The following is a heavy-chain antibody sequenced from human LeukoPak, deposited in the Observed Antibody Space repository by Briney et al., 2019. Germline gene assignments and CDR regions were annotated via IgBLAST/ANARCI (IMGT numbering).Heavy chain of an antibody. V-gene: IGHV3-30*02. CDR1: GFTFSSYG. J-gene: IGHJ6*02. Sequence: GGSLRLSCAASGFTFSSYGMHWVRQAPGKGLEWVAFIRYDGSNKYYADSVKGRFTISRDNSKNTLYLQMNSLRAEDTAVYYCAKAFKDIVVVVAASPPYGMDVWGQGTTVTVSS. CDR2: IRYDGSNK. CDR3: AKAFKDIVVVVAASPPYGMDV. D-gene: IGHD2-15*01.